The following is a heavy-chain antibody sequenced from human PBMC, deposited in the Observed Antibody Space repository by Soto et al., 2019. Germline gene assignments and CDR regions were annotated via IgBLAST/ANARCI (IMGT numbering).Heavy chain of an antibody. V-gene: IGHV1-69*06. CDR3: ASPDDISTGHTYEYFEH. D-gene: IGHD3-9*01. Sequence: SVKIWYTESGGTFSSYAISWVRQAPGQGLEWMGGIIPIFGTANYAQKFQGRVTITADKSTSTAYMELSSLRSEDTDVYYCASPDDISTGHTYEYFEHWGHGHLVTVSS. J-gene: IGHJ1*01. CDR1: GGTFSSYA. CDR2: IIPIFGTA.